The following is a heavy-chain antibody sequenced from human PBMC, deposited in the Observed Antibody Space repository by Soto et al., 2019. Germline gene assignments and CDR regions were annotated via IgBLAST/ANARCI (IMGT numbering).Heavy chain of an antibody. CDR3: ERGAGEGHEFLY. V-gene: IGHV4-31*03. CDR1: GATITSDGNY. D-gene: IGHD3-16*01. J-gene: IGHJ4*02. Sequence: VQLQESGPGLLKASQTLSLTCTVSGATITSDGNYWSCLRQHPEKGLAWVGHIYDSGGTYFNQSLQSRLTLTVDTSKNLFSLKLTSVTAADTAVYFCERGAGEGHEFLYWGQGALVTVSS. CDR2: IYDSGGT.